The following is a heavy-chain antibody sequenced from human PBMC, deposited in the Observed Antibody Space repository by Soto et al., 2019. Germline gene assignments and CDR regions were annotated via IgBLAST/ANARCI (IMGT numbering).Heavy chain of an antibody. CDR1: GFTFSSYW. CDR3: ARDRGFYNWNYVDY. Sequence: LSLTCAASGFTFSSYWMSWVRQAPGKGLEWVANIKQDGSEKYYVDSVKGRFTISRDNAKNSLYLQMNSLRAEDTAVYYCARDRGFYNWNYVDYWGQGTLVTVSS. CDR2: IKQDGSEK. V-gene: IGHV3-7*01. J-gene: IGHJ4*02. D-gene: IGHD1-20*01.